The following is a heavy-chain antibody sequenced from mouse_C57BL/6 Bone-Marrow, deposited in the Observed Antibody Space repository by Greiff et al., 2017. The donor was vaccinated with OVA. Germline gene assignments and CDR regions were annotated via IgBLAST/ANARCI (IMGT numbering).Heavy chain of an antibody. CDR1: GFSLTSYG. Sequence: VHLVESGPGLVQPSQSLSITCTVSGFSLTSYGVHWVRQSPGKGLEWLGVIWSGGSTDYNAAFISRLSISKDNSKSQVFFKMNSLQADDTAIYYCARNSYSLTYWGQGTLVTVSA. CDR3: ARNSYSLTY. CDR2: IWSGGST. J-gene: IGHJ3*01. V-gene: IGHV2-2*01. D-gene: IGHD2-10*01.